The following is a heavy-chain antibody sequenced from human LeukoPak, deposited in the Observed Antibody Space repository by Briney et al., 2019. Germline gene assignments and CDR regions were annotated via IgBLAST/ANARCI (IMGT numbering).Heavy chain of an antibody. CDR2: IYYSGST. J-gene: IGHJ4*02. D-gene: IGHD5-24*01. Sequence: SETLSLTCTVSGGSISSYHWSWIRQPPGKGLEWIGYIYYSGSTNYNPSLKSRVTISVDTSKNQFSLKLSSVTAADTAVYYCGSGDGYNHYFDYWGQGTLVTVSS. CDR3: GSGDGYNHYFDY. CDR1: GGSISSYH. V-gene: IGHV4-59*01.